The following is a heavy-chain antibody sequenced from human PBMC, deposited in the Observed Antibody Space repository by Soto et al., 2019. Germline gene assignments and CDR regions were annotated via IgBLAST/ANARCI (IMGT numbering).Heavy chain of an antibody. CDR1: GGSVSSYE. V-gene: IGHV4-59*02. Sequence: KPXXTLSLACTVSGGSVSSYEWSWIRQPPGKGLELIGYIYYSGSTNYNPSLKSRVTISVDTSKNQFSMKLSSVTAADTAVYYCARANNVVRYQRHYYYGMDVWGQGTTGTVSS. CDR3: ARANNVVRYQRHYYYGMDV. D-gene: IGHD2-2*01. CDR2: IYYSGST. J-gene: IGHJ6*02.